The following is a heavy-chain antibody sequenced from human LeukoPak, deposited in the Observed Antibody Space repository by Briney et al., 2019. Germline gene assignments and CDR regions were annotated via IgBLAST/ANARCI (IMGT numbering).Heavy chain of an antibody. CDR2: ISGSGGST. Sequence: PGGSLRLSCAASGFTFSSYAMSWVRQAPGKGLEWVSAISGSGGSTYYADSVKGRFTISRDYSKNTLYLQMNSLRAEDTAVYYCAKDFRSSTSCWDYWGQGTLVTVSS. CDR3: AKDFRSSTSCWDY. J-gene: IGHJ4*02. D-gene: IGHD2-2*01. V-gene: IGHV3-23*01. CDR1: GFTFSSYA.